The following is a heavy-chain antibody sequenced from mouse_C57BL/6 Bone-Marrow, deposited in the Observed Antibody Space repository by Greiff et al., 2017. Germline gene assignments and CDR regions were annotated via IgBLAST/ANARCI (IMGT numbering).Heavy chain of an antibody. D-gene: IGHD1-1*01. CDR1: GYSFTGYF. CDR3: ARDGYYGSSKGYFDV. V-gene: IGHV1-20*01. CDR2: INPYNGDT. Sequence: EVQLQQSGPELVKPGDSVKISCKASGYSFTGYFMNWVMQSHGKSLEWIGRINPYNGDTFYNQKFKGKATLTVDKSSRTAHMELRSLTAEDSAVYYCARDGYYGSSKGYFDVWGTGTTVTVSS. J-gene: IGHJ1*03.